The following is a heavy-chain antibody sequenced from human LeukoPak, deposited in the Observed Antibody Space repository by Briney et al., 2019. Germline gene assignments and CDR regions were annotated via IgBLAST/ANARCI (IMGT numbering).Heavy chain of an antibody. D-gene: IGHD6-6*01. CDR1: GFTFSSYA. CDR2: ISYDGSNK. J-gene: IGHJ4*02. CDR3: ARSQGAVPY. V-gene: IGHV3-30*04. Sequence: GGSQRLSCAASGFTFSSYAMHWVRQAPGKGLEWVAVISYDGSNKYYADSVKGRFTISRVNSKNTLYLQMNSLRAEDTAVYYCARSQGAVPYWGQGTLVTVSS.